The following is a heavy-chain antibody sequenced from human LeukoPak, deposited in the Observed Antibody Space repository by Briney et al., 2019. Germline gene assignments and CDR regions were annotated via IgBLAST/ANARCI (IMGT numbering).Heavy chain of an antibody. V-gene: IGHV1-69*05. D-gene: IGHD6-6*01. Sequence: GASVKVSCKASGGTFSSYAISWVRQAPGQGLEWMGGIIPIFGTADYAQKFQGRVTITTDESTSTAYMELSSLRSEDTAVYYCARGRGDSSSSGPHYYYYMDVWGKGTTVTVSS. J-gene: IGHJ6*03. CDR3: ARGRGDSSSSGPHYYYYMDV. CDR2: IIPIFGTA. CDR1: GGTFSSYA.